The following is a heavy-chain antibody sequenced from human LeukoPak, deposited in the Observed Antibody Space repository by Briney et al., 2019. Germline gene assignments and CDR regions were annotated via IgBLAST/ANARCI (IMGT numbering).Heavy chain of an antibody. Sequence: PSETLSLTCTVSGGSISSYYWSWIRQPGGKGLEWIGRIYTSGSTNYNPSLKSRVTMSVDTSKNQFSLKLSSVTAADTAVYYCARELLWFGTYYYGMDVWGQGTTVTVSS. D-gene: IGHD3-10*01. CDR2: IYTSGST. CDR3: ARELLWFGTYYYGMDV. V-gene: IGHV4-4*07. CDR1: GGSISSYY. J-gene: IGHJ6*02.